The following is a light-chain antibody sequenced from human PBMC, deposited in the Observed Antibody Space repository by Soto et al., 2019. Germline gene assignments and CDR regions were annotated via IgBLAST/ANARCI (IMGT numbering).Light chain of an antibody. CDR2: AVS. CDR3: SSYTSSSKV. J-gene: IGLJ1*01. Sequence: QSALPQPASVSGSPGQSITLSCTGTSSDVGGYNHVSWYQQHPGKAPKLMIYAVSNRPSGVSNRFSGSKSGNTASLTISGLQAEDEADYYCSSYTSSSKVFGTGTKLTVL. CDR1: SSDVGGYNH. V-gene: IGLV2-14*01.